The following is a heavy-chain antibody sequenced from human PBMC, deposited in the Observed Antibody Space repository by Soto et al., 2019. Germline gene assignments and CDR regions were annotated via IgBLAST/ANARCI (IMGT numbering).Heavy chain of an antibody. CDR1: ESTFSSYW. Sequence: GGSLRLSCAASESTFSSYWMHWVRQAPGKGLVWVSRINSDESSTNYADSVKGRFTISRDNAKNTLYLQMDSLRAEDTAVYYCARATLSSGWFDYWGQGTLVTVSS. J-gene: IGHJ4*02. CDR2: INSDESST. D-gene: IGHD6-19*01. V-gene: IGHV3-74*01. CDR3: ARATLSSGWFDY.